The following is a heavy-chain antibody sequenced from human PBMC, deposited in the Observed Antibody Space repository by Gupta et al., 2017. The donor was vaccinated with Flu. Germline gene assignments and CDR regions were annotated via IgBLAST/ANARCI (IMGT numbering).Heavy chain of an antibody. CDR1: TFSNYG. Sequence: TFSNYGMNWVRQVPGKGLEWVSYISGSGSTVYYADSVKGRFTISRDNAKSSLYLQMNSLRAEDTAVYYCTSDDYDSSDTHFWGQGTLVPVSS. V-gene: IGHV3-48*01. D-gene: IGHD3-22*01. CDR3: TSDDYDSSDTHF. CDR2: ISGSGSTV. J-gene: IGHJ4*02.